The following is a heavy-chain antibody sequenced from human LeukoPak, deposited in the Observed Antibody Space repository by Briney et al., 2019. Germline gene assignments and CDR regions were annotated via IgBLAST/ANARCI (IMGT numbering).Heavy chain of an antibody. Sequence: SSVKVSCKASGYTFNGYYMHWVRQAPGQGLEWMGWINPNSGGTNYAQKFQGRVTMTRDTSISTAYMELSRLRSDDTAVYYCARDAWFGELLPTTRLYGMDVWGQGTTVTVSS. CDR1: GYTFNGYY. V-gene: IGHV1-2*02. CDR3: ARDAWFGELLPTTRLYGMDV. D-gene: IGHD3-10*01. J-gene: IGHJ6*02. CDR2: INPNSGGT.